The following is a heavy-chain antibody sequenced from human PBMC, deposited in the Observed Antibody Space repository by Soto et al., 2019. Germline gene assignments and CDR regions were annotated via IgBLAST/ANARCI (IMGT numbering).Heavy chain of an antibody. CDR2: ISGNSANT. CDR1: GFTFNTYV. Sequence: GGSLRLSCAASGFTFNTYVISWVRQAPWKGLEWVSEISGNSANTYYADSVKGRFTISRDNSKNTLYMQMNSLRADDTALYYCAKKLGTVDGRTDPLDYLGQGTLLAVSS. CDR3: AKKLGTVDGRTDPLDY. D-gene: IGHD1-26*01. J-gene: IGHJ4*02. V-gene: IGHV3-23*01.